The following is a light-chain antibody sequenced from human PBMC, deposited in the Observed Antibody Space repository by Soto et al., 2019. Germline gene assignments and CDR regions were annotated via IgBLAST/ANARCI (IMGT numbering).Light chain of an antibody. CDR3: QQYFKSTWT. Sequence: IVLTQSPGNLSLSPGDRATLSCGASQTVSGKYLAWYQQKPGQVPRLLIYGASSRAIGIPDRFSGSGSGTDGALTISRLEKEDCSVYYCQQYFKSTWTFGQGTKVDIK. V-gene: IGKV3-20*01. CDR2: GAS. J-gene: IGKJ1*01. CDR1: QTVSGKY.